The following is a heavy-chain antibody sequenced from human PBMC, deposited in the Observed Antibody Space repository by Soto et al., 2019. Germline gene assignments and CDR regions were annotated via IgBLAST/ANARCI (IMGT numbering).Heavy chain of an antibody. J-gene: IGHJ3*01. CDR1: GGSISSGYYY. CDR2: VYYSGTT. CDR3: ARTWSWAFDL. V-gene: IGHV4-61*01. Sequence: PSETLSLTCTVSGGSISSGYYYWSWLRQPPGKGLEWLGYVYYSGTTNYNPSLKSRVTISVDTSKNQLSLKLNSVTAADTAVYYCARTWSWAFDLWGQGTMVTVSS. D-gene: IGHD2-8*01.